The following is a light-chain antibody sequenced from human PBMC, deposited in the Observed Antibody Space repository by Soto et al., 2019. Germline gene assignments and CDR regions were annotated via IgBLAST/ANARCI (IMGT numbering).Light chain of an antibody. Sequence: EIVLTQSPGTLSLSPGERATLSCRASQSVGSNYLAWYQQKPGQAPRLLIYGASSRATGIPDRFSGSGSGTDFTLTISRLEPEDFAVYYCQQYGNSPTTFGQGTKVEIK. CDR2: GAS. J-gene: IGKJ1*01. CDR1: QSVGSNY. V-gene: IGKV3-20*01. CDR3: QQYGNSPTT.